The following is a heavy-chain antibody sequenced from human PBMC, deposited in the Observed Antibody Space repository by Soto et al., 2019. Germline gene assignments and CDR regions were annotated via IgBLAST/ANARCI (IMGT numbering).Heavy chain of an antibody. J-gene: IGHJ4*02. V-gene: IGHV1-2*02. CDR3: TRDSDRWTYGLGSWLE. D-gene: IGHD3-10*01. Sequence: QVHLVQSGAEVRKPGASVKVSCKASGYTFTEHYIHWVRQAPGQGLEWMGWVNPNGSDTLYAPKFRGRVTMTTDTSSSLVYMELSRLAPDDTASYFCTRDSDRWTYGLGSWLEWGQGTPVTVSS. CDR1: GYTFTEHY. CDR2: VNPNGSDT.